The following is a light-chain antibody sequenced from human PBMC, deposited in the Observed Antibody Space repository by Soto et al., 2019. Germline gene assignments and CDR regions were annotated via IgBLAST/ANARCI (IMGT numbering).Light chain of an antibody. CDR2: KAS. J-gene: IGKJ1*01. V-gene: IGKV1-5*03. CDR3: QQYNTYPWT. CDR1: QSISSW. Sequence: DIPMTQSPSTLSASVGDRVTITCRASQSISSWLAWYQQKPGKAPKVLIYKASSLESGVPSRFSGSGSGTEFTLTISGLQPDDFATYYCQQYNTYPWTFGQGTKVEIK.